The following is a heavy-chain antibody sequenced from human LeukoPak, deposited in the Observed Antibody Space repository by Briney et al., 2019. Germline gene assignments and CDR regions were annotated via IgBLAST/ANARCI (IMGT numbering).Heavy chain of an antibody. Sequence: GGSLRLSCAASGFTFSDYYMSWIRQAPGKGLEWVSYISSSGSTIYYADSVKGRFTISRDNAKNSLYLQMNSLRAEDTAVYYCARDRGAFGVVIRPCPPDYWGQGTLVTVSS. CDR1: GFTFSDYY. CDR2: ISSSGSTI. V-gene: IGHV3-11*04. CDR3: ARDRGAFGVVIRPCPPDY. J-gene: IGHJ4*02. D-gene: IGHD3-3*01.